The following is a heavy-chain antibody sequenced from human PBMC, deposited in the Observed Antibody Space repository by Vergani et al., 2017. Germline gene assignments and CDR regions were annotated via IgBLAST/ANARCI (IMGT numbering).Heavy chain of an antibody. V-gene: IGHV1-46*01. J-gene: IGHJ4*02. CDR2: INPSGGST. CDR1: GYTFTNYY. Sequence: QVLLVQSGAEVKKPGASVRVSCKTSGYTFTNYYIHWVRQAPGQGLEWMGIINPSGGSTTYAQQFQGRLTMTWDTSTSTVYMDLSNLRSEETAVYYCARALVRRGISTTTGLGDYWGQGTLVTVSS. CDR3: ARALVRRGISTTTGLGDY. D-gene: IGHD3-10*01.